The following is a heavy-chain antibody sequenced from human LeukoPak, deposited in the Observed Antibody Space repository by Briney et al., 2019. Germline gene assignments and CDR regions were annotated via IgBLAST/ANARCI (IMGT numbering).Heavy chain of an antibody. CDR3: ARETTVAGKAYFDY. Sequence: AAVKVSCKASVYTFTGYYMLWLRQAPGPAIEGMGRIDPNSCRTNYAQKFQRRVTLTRDMSITTAYMELSRLRSDDTAVYYCARETTVAGKAYFDYWGQGTLVTVSS. CDR1: VYTFTGYY. J-gene: IGHJ4*02. V-gene: IGHV1-2*06. CDR2: IDPNSCRT. D-gene: IGHD6-19*01.